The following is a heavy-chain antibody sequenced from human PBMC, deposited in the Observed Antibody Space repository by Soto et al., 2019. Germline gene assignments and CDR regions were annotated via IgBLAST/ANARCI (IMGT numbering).Heavy chain of an antibody. CDR2: VNPSGGHT. V-gene: IGHV1-46*01. J-gene: IGHJ4*02. CDR1: GDTFTDYY. Sequence: QVQLMQSGAEVKKPGASVKVSCKASGDTFTDYYIHWVRQAPGQGLEWMGTVNPSGGHTTYAQHFRRRVNMTRDTSTSTLYMELTSRTSEDTAVYYCARGGHVVVVTAALAYWGQGTLVTVSS. CDR3: ARGGHVVVVTAALAY. D-gene: IGHD2-21*02.